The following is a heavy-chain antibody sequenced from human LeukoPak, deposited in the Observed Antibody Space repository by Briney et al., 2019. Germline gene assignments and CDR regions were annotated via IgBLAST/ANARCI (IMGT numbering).Heavy chain of an antibody. V-gene: IGHV3-21*01. CDR1: GFTFSSYS. CDR3: AREITSSSSFDS. J-gene: IGHJ4*02. CDR2: ISSSSSYI. Sequence: GGSLRLSCAASGFTFSSYSMNWVRQAPGKGLEWVSSISSSSSYIYYADPVKGRFTISRDNAKNSLYLQMNSLRAEDTAVYYCAREITSSSSFDSWGQGTLVTVSS. D-gene: IGHD6-6*01.